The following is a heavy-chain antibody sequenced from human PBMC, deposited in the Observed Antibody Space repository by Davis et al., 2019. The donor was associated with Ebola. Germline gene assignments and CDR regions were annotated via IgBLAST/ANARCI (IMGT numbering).Heavy chain of an antibody. Sequence: AASVKVSCKASGYTFSTYAMHWVRQAPGQRLEWMGWINAGNGNTKYSQELQGRVSIIRDTSTSTAYMELRSLRSDDTAVYYCARGNRRYYGSGSSNDYWGQGTLVTVSS. CDR3: ARGNRRYYGSGSSNDY. V-gene: IGHV1-3*01. D-gene: IGHD3-10*01. J-gene: IGHJ4*02. CDR2: INAGNGNT. CDR1: GYTFSTYA.